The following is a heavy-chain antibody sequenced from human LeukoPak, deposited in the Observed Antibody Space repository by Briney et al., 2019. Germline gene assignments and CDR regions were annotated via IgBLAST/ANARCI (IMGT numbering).Heavy chain of an antibody. D-gene: IGHD3-22*01. CDR2: VSSDGGST. Sequence: GGSLRLSCSASGFTLSNFPMHWVRQAPGKGLEYVSAVSSDGGSTYYADSVRGRFTISRDNSKNTLSLEMGSLRAEDTAVYYCVKAILFGSVSYYADWGQGTLVTVSS. CDR1: GFTLSNFP. V-gene: IGHV3-64D*09. CDR3: VKAILFGSVSYYAD. J-gene: IGHJ4*02.